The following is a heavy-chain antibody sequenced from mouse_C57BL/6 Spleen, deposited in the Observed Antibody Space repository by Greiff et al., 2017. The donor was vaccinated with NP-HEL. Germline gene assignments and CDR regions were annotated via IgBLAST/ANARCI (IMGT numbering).Heavy chain of an antibody. CDR1: GYTFTSYW. CDR2: IDPSDSYT. Sequence: QVQLQQSGAELVRPGTSVKLSCKASGYTFTSYWMHWVKQRPGQGLEWIGVIDPSDSYTNYNQKFKGKATLTVDTSSSTAYMQLSSLTSEDSAVYYCARRDYDAGDYWGQGTTLTVSS. V-gene: IGHV1-59*01. J-gene: IGHJ2*01. CDR3: ARRDYDAGDY. D-gene: IGHD2-4*01.